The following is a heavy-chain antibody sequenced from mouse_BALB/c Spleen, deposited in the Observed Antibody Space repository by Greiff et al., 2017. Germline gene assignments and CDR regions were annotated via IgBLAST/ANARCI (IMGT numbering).Heavy chain of an antibody. V-gene: IGHV14-1*02. Sequence: VQLQQSGAELVRPGALVKLSCKASGFNIKDYCMHWVKQRPEQGLEWIGWIDPENGNTIYDPKFQGKASITADTSSNTAYLQLSSLTSEDTAVYYCAPSTTASWFAYWGQGTLVTVSA. CDR3: APSTTASWFAY. CDR1: GFNIKDYC. CDR2: IDPENGNT. J-gene: IGHJ3*01. D-gene: IGHD1-2*01.